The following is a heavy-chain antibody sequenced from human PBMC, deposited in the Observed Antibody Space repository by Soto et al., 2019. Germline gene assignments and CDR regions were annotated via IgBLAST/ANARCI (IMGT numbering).Heavy chain of an antibody. D-gene: IGHD3-3*01. CDR2: ISAYNGNT. Sequence: ASVKVSCKASGYTFTSYGIGWVRQAPGQGLEWMGWISAYNGNTNYAQKLQGRVTMTTDTSTSTAYMELRSLRSDDTAVYYCARDQYDFRSGSYYYAMEVWGQGTKVTVSS. J-gene: IGHJ6*02. CDR3: ARDQYDFRSGSYYYAMEV. CDR1: GYTFTSYG. V-gene: IGHV1-18*04.